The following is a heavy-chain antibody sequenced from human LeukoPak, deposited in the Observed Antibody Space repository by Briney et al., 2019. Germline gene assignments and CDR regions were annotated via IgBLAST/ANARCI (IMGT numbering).Heavy chain of an antibody. CDR1: GGSISSGYW. V-gene: IGHV4-4*02. CDR2: IHHSGST. J-gene: IGHJ6*02. CDR3: ARHYRGYSGYDYYYYYGMDV. D-gene: IGHD5-12*01. Sequence: PSGTLSLTCDVSGGSISSGYWWSWVRQPPGKGLEWIGEIHHSGSTNYNPSLKSRVTISVDTSKNQFSLKLSSVTAADTAVYYCARHYRGYSGYDYYYYYGMDVWGQGTTVTVSS.